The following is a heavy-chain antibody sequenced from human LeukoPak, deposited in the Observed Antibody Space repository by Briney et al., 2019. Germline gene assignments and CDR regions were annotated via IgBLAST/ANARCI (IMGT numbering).Heavy chain of an antibody. CDR2: MNPNSGNT. J-gene: IGHJ3*02. V-gene: IGHV1-8*01. CDR1: GYTFTSYD. Sequence: ASVKVSCKASGYTFTSYDINWVRQATGQGLEWMGWMNPNSGNTGYAQKFQGRVTMTRNTSISTAYTELSSLRSEDTAVYYCARDPISERAFDIWGQGTMVTVSS. CDR3: ARDPISERAFDI.